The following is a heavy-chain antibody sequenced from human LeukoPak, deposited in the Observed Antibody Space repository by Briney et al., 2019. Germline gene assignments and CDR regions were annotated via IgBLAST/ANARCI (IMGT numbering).Heavy chain of an antibody. J-gene: IGHJ4*02. V-gene: IGHV3-15*01. D-gene: IGHD1-26*01. CDR3: TTEGVGATWKYYFDY. CDR2: IKSKTDGGTT. Sequence: PGGSLGPSCAASGFTFRDAWMSWVRQAPGKGLEWVGRIKSKTDGGTTDYAAPVKGRFTISRDDSKNTLYLHMNSLKTEDTAVYYCTTEGVGATWKYYFDYWGQGTLVTVSS. CDR1: GFTFRDAW.